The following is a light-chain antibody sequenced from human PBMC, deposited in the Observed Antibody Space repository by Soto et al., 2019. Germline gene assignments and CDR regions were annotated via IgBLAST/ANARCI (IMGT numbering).Light chain of an antibody. CDR1: QSISSNY. J-gene: IGKJ2*01. V-gene: IGKV3-20*01. CDR2: DTS. CDR3: QQYGNSPPFT. Sequence: EIVLTQSPGTLSLSPGERATLSCRASQSISSNYLGWYQQKPGQAPRLLIYDTSSRATGIPDRFSGSGSGTDSTLTISRLEPEDFAVYYCQQYGNSPPFTFGQWTKLEI.